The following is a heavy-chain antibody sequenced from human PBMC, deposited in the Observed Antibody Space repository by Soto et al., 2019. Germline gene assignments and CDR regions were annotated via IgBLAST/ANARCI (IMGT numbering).Heavy chain of an antibody. J-gene: IGHJ4*02. Sequence: EVQLVESGGGLVKPGGSLRLSCAASGFTFSSYSMNWVRQAPGXXLEWVSSISSSSSYIYYADSVKGRFTISRDNAXXXXXXXXXXXXXXXXXXXXXXXXXXXXSEESYWGQGTLVTVSS. V-gene: IGHV3-21*01. CDR1: GFTFSSYS. CDR3: XXXXXXXSEESY. CDR2: ISSSSSYI.